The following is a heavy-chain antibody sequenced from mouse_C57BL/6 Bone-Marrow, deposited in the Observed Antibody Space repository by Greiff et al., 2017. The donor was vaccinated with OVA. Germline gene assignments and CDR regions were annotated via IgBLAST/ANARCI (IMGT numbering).Heavy chain of an antibody. CDR2: INPGSGGT. D-gene: IGHD1-1*01. V-gene: IGHV1-54*01. CDR1: GYAFTNYL. CDR3: YSATTVPDWFAY. J-gene: IGHJ3*01. Sequence: VQRVESGAELVRPGTSVKVSCKASGYAFTNYLIEWVKQRPGQGLEWIGMINPGSGGTNYNEKFKGKATLTAAKSSSTAYMQLSSLTSADSAVSFCYSATTVPDWFAYWGQGTPVTVSA.